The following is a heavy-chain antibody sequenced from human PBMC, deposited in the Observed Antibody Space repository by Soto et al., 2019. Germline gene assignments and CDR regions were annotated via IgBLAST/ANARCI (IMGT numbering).Heavy chain of an antibody. Sequence: GGSLRLSCAASGFTFSSYAMSWVRRAPGKGLEWVSAISGSGGSTYYADSVKGRFTISRDNSKNTLYLQMNSLRAEDTAVYYCAKAALRSVVVVAAILGSAFDIWGQGTMVTVSS. CDR3: AKAALRSVVVVAAILGSAFDI. J-gene: IGHJ3*02. CDR1: GFTFSSYA. CDR2: ISGSGGST. V-gene: IGHV3-23*01. D-gene: IGHD2-15*01.